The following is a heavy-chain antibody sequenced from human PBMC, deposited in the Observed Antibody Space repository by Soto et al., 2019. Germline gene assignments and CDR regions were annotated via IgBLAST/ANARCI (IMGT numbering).Heavy chain of an antibody. Sequence: QVQLVQSGAEVKKPGSSVKVSCKASGGTFSSYTISWVRQAPGQGLEWMGRIIPILGIANYAQKFQGRATLTADKSTSTAYMELSSLRSEDTAVYDCARDSGEGVGATRWLDPWGQGTLVTVSS. V-gene: IGHV1-69*08. CDR1: GGTFSSYT. J-gene: IGHJ5*02. CDR2: IIPILGIA. D-gene: IGHD1-26*01. CDR3: ARDSGEGVGATRWLDP.